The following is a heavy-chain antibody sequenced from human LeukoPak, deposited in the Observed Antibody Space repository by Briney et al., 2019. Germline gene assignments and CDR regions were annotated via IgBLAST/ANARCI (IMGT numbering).Heavy chain of an antibody. D-gene: IGHD2-2*01. Sequence: GGSLRLSCAASGFTFSSYAMSWVRQAPGKGLEWVSAISGSGGSTYYADSVKGRFTISRDNSKNTLYLQMNSLRAEHTAVYYCALGACTSCYYYYYYGMDVWGQGTTVTVSS. J-gene: IGHJ6*02. V-gene: IGHV3-23*01. CDR3: ALGACTSCYYYYYYGMDV. CDR1: GFTFSSYA. CDR2: ISGSGGST.